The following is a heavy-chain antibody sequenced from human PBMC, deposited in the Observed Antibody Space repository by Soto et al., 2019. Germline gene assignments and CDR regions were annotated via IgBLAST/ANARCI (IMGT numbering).Heavy chain of an antibody. CDR3: ARGRPCYPQNTPHFDY. CDR2: IYYSGST. Sequence: SETLCLTCTVSGGSISSSSYYWGWIRQPPGKGLEWIGSIYYSGSTYYNPSLKSRVAISVDTSKNQFSLKLSSVTAADTAVYYCARGRPCYPQNTPHFDYWGQGTLVTVSS. V-gene: IGHV4-39*01. D-gene: IGHD3-16*02. CDR1: GGSISSSSYY. J-gene: IGHJ4*02.